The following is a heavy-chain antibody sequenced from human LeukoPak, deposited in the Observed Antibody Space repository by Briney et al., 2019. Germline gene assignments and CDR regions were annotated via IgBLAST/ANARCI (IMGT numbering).Heavy chain of an antibody. CDR1: GGSFSGYY. V-gene: IGHV4-34*01. Sequence: SETLSLTCAVYGGSFSGYYWSWIRQPPGKGLEWIGEINHSGSTNYNPSLKSRVTISVDTSKNQFSLNLSSVTAADTAVYYCARHNSDWYNSGSYVDYWGQGTLVTVSS. J-gene: IGHJ4*02. CDR2: INHSGST. CDR3: ARHNSDWYNSGSYVDY. D-gene: IGHD6-19*01.